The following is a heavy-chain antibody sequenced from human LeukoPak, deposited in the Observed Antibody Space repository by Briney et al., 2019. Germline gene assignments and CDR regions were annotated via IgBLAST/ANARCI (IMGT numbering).Heavy chain of an antibody. CDR2: INHSGST. Sequence: SETLSLTCTVSGGSISSYYWSWIRQPPGKGLEWIGEINHSGSTNYNPSLKSRVTISVDTSKNQFSLKLSSVTAADTAVYYCARLSVMYYDSSEEVERWGQGTLVTVSS. CDR3: ARLSVMYYDSSEEVER. J-gene: IGHJ4*02. CDR1: GGSISSYY. D-gene: IGHD3-22*01. V-gene: IGHV4-34*01.